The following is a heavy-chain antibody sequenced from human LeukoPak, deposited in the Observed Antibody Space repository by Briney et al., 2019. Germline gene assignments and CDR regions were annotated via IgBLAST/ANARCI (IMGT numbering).Heavy chain of an antibody. D-gene: IGHD6-13*01. CDR1: GYSFTGYY. Sequence: SVKVSCKASGYSFTGYYLHWVRQAPGQGLEWMGRIIPIFGTANYAQKFQGRVTITTDESTSTAYMELSSLRSEDTAVYYCASHSSSWRYYFDYWGQGTLVTVSS. V-gene: IGHV1-69*05. CDR2: IIPIFGTA. CDR3: ASHSSSWRYYFDY. J-gene: IGHJ4*02.